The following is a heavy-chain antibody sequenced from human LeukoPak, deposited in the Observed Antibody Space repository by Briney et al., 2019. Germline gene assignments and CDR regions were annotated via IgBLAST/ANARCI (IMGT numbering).Heavy chain of an antibody. CDR3: ARGGMVRGANDY. CDR2: INHSGST. V-gene: IGHV4-34*01. CDR1: GGSISSYY. D-gene: IGHD3-10*01. Sequence: PSETLSLTCTVSGGSISSYYWSWIRQPPGKGLEWIGEINHSGSTNYNPSLKSRVTISVDTSKNQFSLKLNSVTAADTAVYYCARGGMVRGANDYWGQGTLVTVSS. J-gene: IGHJ4*02.